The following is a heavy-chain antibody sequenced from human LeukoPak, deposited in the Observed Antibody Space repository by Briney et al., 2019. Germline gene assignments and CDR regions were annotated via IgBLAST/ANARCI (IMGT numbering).Heavy chain of an antibody. CDR3: ARDYSYGDSIDY. D-gene: IGHD4-17*01. V-gene: IGHV3-48*01. CDR2: ISSSSDAV. Sequence: GGSLRLSCAASGFIFNTYSMNWVRQAPGKGLEWVSYISSSSDAVYYADSVKGRFTISRDNAMNSLYLLMNSLRAEDTAVYYCARDYSYGDSIDYWGQGALVTVSS. J-gene: IGHJ4*02. CDR1: GFIFNTYS.